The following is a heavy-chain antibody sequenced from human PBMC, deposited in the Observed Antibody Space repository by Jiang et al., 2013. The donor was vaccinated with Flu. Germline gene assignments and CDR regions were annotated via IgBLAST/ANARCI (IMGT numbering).Heavy chain of an antibody. J-gene: IGHJ4*03. Sequence: KPTQTLTLTCTFSGFSLSISGVGVGWIRQPPGKALEWLALIYWDDEKHYSPSLKDRLTVTKDTSKNQVVLTLTNMDPVDTATYYCIHRRKWLHRFDYWAREPGHRLL. D-gene: IGHD6-19*01. V-gene: IGHV2-5*02. CDR1: GFSLSISGVG. CDR2: IYWDDEK. CDR3: IHRRKWLHRFDY.